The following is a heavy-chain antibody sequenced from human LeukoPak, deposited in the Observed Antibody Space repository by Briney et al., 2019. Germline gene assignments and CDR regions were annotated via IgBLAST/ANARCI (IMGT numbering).Heavy chain of an antibody. V-gene: IGHV5-51*01. CDR3: ARQADSSGYDFDY. CDR1: GYNFNNYW. D-gene: IGHD3-22*01. Sequence: GESLKISCKTSGYNFNNYWITWVRQMPGKGLEWMGTIYPGDSDTRYSPSFQGQVTISADKSISTAYLQWSSLKASDTAMYYCARQADSSGYDFDYWGQGTLVTVSS. CDR2: IYPGDSDT. J-gene: IGHJ4*02.